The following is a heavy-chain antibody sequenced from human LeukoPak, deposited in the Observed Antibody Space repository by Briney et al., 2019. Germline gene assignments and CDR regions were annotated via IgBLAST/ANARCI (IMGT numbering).Heavy chain of an antibody. CDR1: GFTVSSNY. Sequence: GGSLRLSCAASGFTVSSNYMSWVRQAPGKGLEWVSIIYSGGSTYYADSVKGRFTISRDNSKNTLSLQMNSLRAEDTAVYYCARYGKQCTNGVCYCDWYLDLWGRGTLVTVSS. J-gene: IGHJ2*01. CDR2: IYSGGST. V-gene: IGHV3-66*01. D-gene: IGHD2-8*01. CDR3: ARYGKQCTNGVCYCDWYLDL.